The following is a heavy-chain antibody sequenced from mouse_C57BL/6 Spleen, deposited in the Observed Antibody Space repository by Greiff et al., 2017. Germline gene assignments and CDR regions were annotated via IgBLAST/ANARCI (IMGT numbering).Heavy chain of an antibody. V-gene: IGHV1-52*01. CDR3: ARRNGSKDAMDY. Sequence: VQLKQPGAELVRPGSSVKLSCKASGYTFTSYWMHWVKQRPIQGLEWIGNIDPSDSETHYNQKFKDKATLTVDKSSSTAYMQLSSLTSEDSAVYYCARRNGSKDAMDYWGQGTSVTVSS. D-gene: IGHD1-1*01. CDR1: GYTFTSYW. J-gene: IGHJ4*01. CDR2: IDPSDSET.